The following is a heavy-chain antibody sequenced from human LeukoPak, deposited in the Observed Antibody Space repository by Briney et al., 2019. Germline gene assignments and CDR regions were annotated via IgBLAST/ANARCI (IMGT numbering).Heavy chain of an antibody. CDR3: ARSNSGYDWWIYYFDY. CDR1: GGTFSSYA. CDR2: IIPIFGTA. J-gene: IGHJ4*02. D-gene: IGHD5-12*01. V-gene: IGHV1-69*01. Sequence: SVKVSCKASGGTFSSYAISWVRQAPGQGLEWMGGIIPIFGTANYAQKFQGRVTITADESTSTAYMELSSPRSEDTAVYYCARSNSGYDWWIYYFDYWGQGTLVTVSS.